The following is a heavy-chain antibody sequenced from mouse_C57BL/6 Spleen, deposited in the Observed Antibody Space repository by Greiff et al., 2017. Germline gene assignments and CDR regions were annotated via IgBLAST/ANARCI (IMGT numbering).Heavy chain of an antibody. CDR3: ARRAIDYGYDGNYFDY. Sequence: QVQLQQPGTELVKPGASVKLSCKASGYTFTSYWMHWVKQRPGQGLEWIGNINPSNGGTNYNEKFKSKATLTVDKSSSTAYMQLSSLTSEDSAVYYCARRAIDYGYDGNYFDYWGQGTTLTVSS. D-gene: IGHD2-2*01. J-gene: IGHJ2*01. V-gene: IGHV1-53*01. CDR2: INPSNGGT. CDR1: GYTFTSYW.